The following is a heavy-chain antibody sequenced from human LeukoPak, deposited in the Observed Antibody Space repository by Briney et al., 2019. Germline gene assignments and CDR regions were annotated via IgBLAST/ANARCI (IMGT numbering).Heavy chain of an antibody. CDR2: IWYDGSNK. Sequence: GRSLRLSCAASGFTFSSYGMHWVRQAPGKGLEWVAVIWYDGSNKYYADSVKGRFTISRDNSKNTPYLQMNSLRAEDTAVYYCAKDEDSSGAPTDYWGQGTLVTVSS. J-gene: IGHJ4*02. CDR3: AKDEDSSGAPTDY. D-gene: IGHD6-19*01. V-gene: IGHV3-33*06. CDR1: GFTFSSYG.